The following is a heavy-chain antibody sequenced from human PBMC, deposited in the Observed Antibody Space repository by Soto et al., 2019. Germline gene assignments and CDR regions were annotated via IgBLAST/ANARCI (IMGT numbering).Heavy chain of an antibody. J-gene: IGHJ4*02. V-gene: IGHV1-69*06. D-gene: IGHD3-10*01. CDR1: GGTFNSYG. Sequence: SVKVSCNASGGTFNSYGSRWVRQAPGQGLDWMGVIIPLYGTVNYAQKFQGRVSITADKSTSTAYMDLNSLRSDDTAVYYCARVRVIRGVIPSHFGIWGQGTQVTVSS. CDR3: ARVRVIRGVIPSHFGI. CDR2: IIPLYGTV.